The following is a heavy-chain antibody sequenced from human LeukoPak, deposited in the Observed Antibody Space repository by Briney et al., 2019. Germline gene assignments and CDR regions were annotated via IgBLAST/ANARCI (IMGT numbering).Heavy chain of an antibody. CDR2: INHSGST. J-gene: IGHJ6*03. CDR3: ARGRGDYVLSLVNYYYMDV. V-gene: IGHV4-34*01. D-gene: IGHD4-17*01. CDR1: GGSFSGYY. Sequence: SETLSLTXAVYGGSFSGYYWSWIRQPPGKGLEWSGEINHSGSTNYNPSLKSRVTISVDTSKNQFSLKLSSVTAADTAVYYCARGRGDYVLSLVNYYYMDVWGKGTTVTVSS.